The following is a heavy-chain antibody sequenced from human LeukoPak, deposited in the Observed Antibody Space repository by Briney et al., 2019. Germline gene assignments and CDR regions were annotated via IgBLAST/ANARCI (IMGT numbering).Heavy chain of an antibody. CDR3: ARETGLWTDSSSPTFDY. J-gene: IGHJ4*02. Sequence: GGSLRLSCAASGFTFSSYTMNWVRQAPGKGLEWVSSISSSRGYIYYADSVKVRFTISRDNAKNSLYLQVDSLRAEDTAVYYCARETGLWTDSSSPTFDYWGQGTLVTVSS. CDR1: GFTFSSYT. V-gene: IGHV3-21*01. D-gene: IGHD6-6*01. CDR2: ISSSRGYI.